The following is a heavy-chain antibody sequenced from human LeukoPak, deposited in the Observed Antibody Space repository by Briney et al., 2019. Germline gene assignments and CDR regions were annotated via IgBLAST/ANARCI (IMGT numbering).Heavy chain of an antibody. D-gene: IGHD3/OR15-3a*01. J-gene: IGHJ4*02. Sequence: SETVSLTCTVCGVSISTYYWSWLRQPPGKRLEGLGYVYYTVSTNYNPSLQSRVIMSIDTPKTQFSLKLTSVTAADTAVYYCATYKRMTGYYTVDYWGPGAPVTVSS. CDR3: ATYKRMTGYYTVDY. CDR1: GVSISTYY. V-gene: IGHV4-59*01. CDR2: VYYTVST.